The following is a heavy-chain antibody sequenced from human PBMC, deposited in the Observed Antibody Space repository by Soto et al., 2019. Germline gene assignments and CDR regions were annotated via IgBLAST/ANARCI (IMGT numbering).Heavy chain of an antibody. Sequence: QVQLQESGPGLLKPSETLSLTCSVSGGSVSDKTYYWSWIRQPPGKELEWIGYIYYSGTTNNNPSLTSRVTISVDTSMIQFSLRLSSVTAADTALYYCARTTAVPNTLRSRYYFDYWGQGTLGTVSS. CDR3: ARTTAVPNTLRSRYYFDY. CDR2: IYYSGTT. V-gene: IGHV4-61*01. CDR1: GGSVSDKTYY. J-gene: IGHJ4*02. D-gene: IGHD4-17*01.